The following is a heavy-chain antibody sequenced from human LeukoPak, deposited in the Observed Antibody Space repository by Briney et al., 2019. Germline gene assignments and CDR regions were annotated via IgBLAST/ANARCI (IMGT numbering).Heavy chain of an antibody. CDR3: AKEDVAARQLDY. CDR1: GFTFSSYG. J-gene: IGHJ4*02. CDR2: ISYDGSHK. D-gene: IGHD6-13*01. V-gene: IGHV3-30*18. Sequence: GGSLRLSCAASGFTFSSYGMHWVRQAPGKGLEWVAVISYDGSHKYYADSVKGRFTISRDNSKNTLYLQMNSLRAEDTAVYYCAKEDVAARQLDYWGQGTLVTVSS.